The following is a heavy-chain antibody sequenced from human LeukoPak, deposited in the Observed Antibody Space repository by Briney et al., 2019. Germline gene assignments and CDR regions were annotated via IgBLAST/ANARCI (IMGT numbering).Heavy chain of an antibody. CDR2: IYSGGST. Sequence: GGSLRLSCAASGFTVSSNYMSWVRQAPGKGLEWVSVIYSGGSTCYADSVKGRFTISRDNSKNTLYLQMNSLRAEDTAVYYCARELGSFEPSDAFDIWGQGTMVTVSS. V-gene: IGHV3-66*01. CDR1: GFTVSSNY. D-gene: IGHD3-10*01. J-gene: IGHJ3*02. CDR3: ARELGSFEPSDAFDI.